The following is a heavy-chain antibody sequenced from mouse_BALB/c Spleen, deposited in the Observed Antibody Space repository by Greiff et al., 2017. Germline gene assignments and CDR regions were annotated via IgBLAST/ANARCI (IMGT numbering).Heavy chain of an antibody. D-gene: IGHD1-1*01. CDR1: GFTFSSFG. CDR3: ARGLVTTVVAPYAMDY. J-gene: IGHJ4*01. CDR2: ISSGSSTI. V-gene: IGHV5-17*02. Sequence: EVKLQESGGGLVQPGGSRKLSCAASGFTFSSFGMHWVRQAPEKGLEWVAYISSGSSTIYYADTVKSRFTISRDNPKNTLFLQMTSLRSEDTAMYYCARGLVTTVVAPYAMDYWGQGTSVTVSS.